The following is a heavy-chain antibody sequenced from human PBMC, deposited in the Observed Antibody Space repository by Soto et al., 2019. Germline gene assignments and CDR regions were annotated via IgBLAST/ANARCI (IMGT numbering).Heavy chain of an antibody. V-gene: IGHV4-59*12. Sequence: PSETLSLTCTVSGGSISSYYWSWIRQPPGKGLEWIGYIYYSGSTNYNPSLKSRVTISVDTSKNQFSLKLSSVTAADTAVYYCARGGGYSGYENWFDPWGQGTLVTVSS. CDR2: IYYSGST. CDR3: ARGGGYSGYENWFDP. D-gene: IGHD5-12*01. CDR1: GGSISSYY. J-gene: IGHJ5*02.